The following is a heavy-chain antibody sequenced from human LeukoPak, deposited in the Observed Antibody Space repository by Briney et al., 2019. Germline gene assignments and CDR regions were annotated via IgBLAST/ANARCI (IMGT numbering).Heavy chain of an antibody. Sequence: SVKVSCKASGGTFSSYAFNWVRQAPGQGLEWTGGIIPIFDTANYAQKFQGRVTITADESTSTAYMELSSLRSEDTAVYYCARVAATTLMNYFDYWGQGTLVTVSS. V-gene: IGHV1-69*13. CDR2: IIPIFDTA. CDR1: GGTFSSYA. J-gene: IGHJ4*02. CDR3: ARVAATTLMNYFDY. D-gene: IGHD1-1*01.